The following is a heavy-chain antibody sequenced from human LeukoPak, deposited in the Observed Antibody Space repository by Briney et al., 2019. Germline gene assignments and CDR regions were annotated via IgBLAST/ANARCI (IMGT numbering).Heavy chain of an antibody. V-gene: IGHV3-7*03. Sequence: GGSLRLSCAASGFSFSSYWMNWVRQAPGKGLEWVANIKQDGSEKYYVDSVKGRFTISKDNAKNSLYLQMNSLRAEDTAVYYCASGGYSFFYWGQGTLVTVSS. J-gene: IGHJ4*02. CDR2: IKQDGSEK. CDR1: GFSFSSYW. D-gene: IGHD5-18*01. CDR3: ASGGYSFFY.